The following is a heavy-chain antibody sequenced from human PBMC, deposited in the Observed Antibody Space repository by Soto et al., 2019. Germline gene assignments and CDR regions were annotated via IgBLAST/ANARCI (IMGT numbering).Heavy chain of an antibody. Sequence: GGSLRLSCAASGYTFRRYAIMWVRQAPGKGLEWVSTISGSGGSTYYSDSVKGRFTISRGNSKNTLYLQMNSLRAEDTAVYYCAKGKILTVSSSQYYFDYCSQGTLVTVSS. D-gene: IGHD3-9*01. CDR3: AKGKILTVSSSQYYFDY. J-gene: IGHJ4*02. CDR2: ISGSGGST. CDR1: GYTFRRYA. V-gene: IGHV3-23*01.